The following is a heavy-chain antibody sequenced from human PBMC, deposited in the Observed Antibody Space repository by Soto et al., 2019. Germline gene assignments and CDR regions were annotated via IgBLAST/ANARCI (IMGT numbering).Heavy chain of an antibody. Sequence: GGSLRLSCAASGFTFSDYYMSWIRQAPGKGLEWVSYISSSGSTIYYADSVKGRFTISRDNTKNSLYLQMNSLRAEDTAVYYCARDLSRANIVVVVAATVSFDYWGQGTLVTVSS. CDR1: GFTFSDYY. CDR2: ISSSGSTI. CDR3: ARDLSRANIVVVVAATVSFDY. J-gene: IGHJ4*02. D-gene: IGHD2-15*01. V-gene: IGHV3-11*01.